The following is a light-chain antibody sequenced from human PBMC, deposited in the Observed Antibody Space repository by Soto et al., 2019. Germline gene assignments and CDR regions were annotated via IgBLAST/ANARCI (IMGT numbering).Light chain of an antibody. Sequence: QAVVTQPPSVSGAPGQRVTISCTGSSSNIGAGYDVHWYQQLPGTDPKLLIYGNSNRPSGVPDRFSGSKSGTSASLAITGLQAEDEADYYCQSYDSSLRGVFGTGTKLTVL. CDR2: GNS. CDR3: QSYDSSLRGV. V-gene: IGLV1-40*01. CDR1: SSNIGAGYD. J-gene: IGLJ1*01.